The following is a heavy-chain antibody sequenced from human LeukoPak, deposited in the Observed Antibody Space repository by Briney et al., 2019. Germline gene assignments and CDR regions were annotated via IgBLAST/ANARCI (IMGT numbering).Heavy chain of an antibody. CDR3: GGYYDSSGYYDY. CDR2: ISGSSSYI. D-gene: IGHD3-22*01. J-gene: IGHJ4*02. Sequence: PGGSLRLSCAASGFTFSSYSMNWVRQAPGKGLEWVSSISGSSSYIYYADSVKGRFTISRDNAKNSLYLQMNSLRAEDTAVYYCGGYYDSSGYYDYWGQGTLVTVSS. V-gene: IGHV3-21*01. CDR1: GFTFSSYS.